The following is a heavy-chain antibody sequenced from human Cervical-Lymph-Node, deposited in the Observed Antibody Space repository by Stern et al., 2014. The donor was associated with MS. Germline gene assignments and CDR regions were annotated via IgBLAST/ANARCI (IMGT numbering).Heavy chain of an antibody. CDR3: AREVAGHRLGMMDV. CDR1: GYTFPSYY. J-gene: IGHJ6*02. CDR2: INPSGGST. D-gene: IGHD6-19*01. Sequence: VQLVESGAEVKKPGASVKGSCKASGYTFPSYYMHWVRQAPGQRLEWLGIINPSGGSTSYAQKFQGRVTMTRDTSTSTVYMELSSLRSEDTAVYYCAREVAGHRLGMMDVWGQGTTVTVSS. V-gene: IGHV1-46*01.